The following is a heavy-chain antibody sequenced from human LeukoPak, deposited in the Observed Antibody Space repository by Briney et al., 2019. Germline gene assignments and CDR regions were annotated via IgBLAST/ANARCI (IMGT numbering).Heavy chain of an antibody. D-gene: IGHD4-17*01. J-gene: IGHJ4*02. Sequence: SQTLSLICTVSGVSISSGTYYWSWIRQPPGKGLEWIGYIYYSGSTNYNPSLKSRVTISVDTSKNQFSLKLSSVTAADTAVYYCARGLYGDYSFDYWGQGTLVTVSS. V-gene: IGHV4-61*01. CDR3: ARGLYGDYSFDY. CDR2: IYYSGST. CDR1: GVSISSGTYY.